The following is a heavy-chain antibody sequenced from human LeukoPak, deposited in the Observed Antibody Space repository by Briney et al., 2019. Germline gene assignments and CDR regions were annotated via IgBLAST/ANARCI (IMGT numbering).Heavy chain of an antibody. CDR3: ARGMKWAYYYDSSGRRDDAFDI. D-gene: IGHD3-22*01. CDR1: GGSFSGYY. CDR2: INHSGST. J-gene: IGHJ3*02. Sequence: PSESLSLTCAVYGGSFSGYYWRWVRQPPGKGREWIGEINHSGSTNYNPSLKSRVTISVDTSKNQFSLKLSPVTAADTAVYYCARGMKWAYYYDSSGRRDDAFDIWGQGTMVTVSS. V-gene: IGHV4-34*01.